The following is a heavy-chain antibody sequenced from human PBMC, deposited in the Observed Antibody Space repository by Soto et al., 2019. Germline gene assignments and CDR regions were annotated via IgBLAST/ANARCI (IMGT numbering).Heavy chain of an antibody. V-gene: IGHV3-9*01. J-gene: IGHJ4*02. CDR3: AKERNYYGSGSPFDY. Sequence: GGSLRLSCAASGFTFDDYAMHWVRQAPGKGLEWVSGISWNSGSIGYADSVKGRFTISRDNAKNSLYLQMNSLRAEDTALYYCAKERNYYGSGSPFDYWGQGTLVSVSS. D-gene: IGHD3-10*01. CDR1: GFTFDDYA. CDR2: ISWNSGSI.